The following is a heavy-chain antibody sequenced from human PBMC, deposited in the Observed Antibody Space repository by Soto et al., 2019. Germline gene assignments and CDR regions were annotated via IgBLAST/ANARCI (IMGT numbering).Heavy chain of an antibody. CDR1: GFTFTSHT. J-gene: IGHJ4*02. Sequence: LRLSCAASGFTFTSHTMNWVRQAPGKGLEWVSSISSSSDYIYYADSMKGRVTISRDNAKNSLFLDMNSLTGEDTAVYYCARARVYATGPLDFWGQGTLVTVSS. D-gene: IGHD6-13*01. V-gene: IGHV3-21*06. CDR2: ISSSSDYI. CDR3: ARARVYATGPLDF.